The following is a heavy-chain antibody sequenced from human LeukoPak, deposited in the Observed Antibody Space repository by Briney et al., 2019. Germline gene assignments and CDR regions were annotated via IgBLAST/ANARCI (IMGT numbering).Heavy chain of an antibody. CDR1: GYTFTTYG. CDR3: ARVSGSSGYYYPFFDY. V-gene: IGHV1-18*01. Sequence: VKVSCKASGYTFTTYGITWVRQAPGQGLEWMGWISAYNDNTNYAQKLQGRVAMTTDSSTSTAYMELRSLRSDDTAVYYCARVSGSSGYYYPFFDYWGQGTLVTVSS. J-gene: IGHJ4*02. CDR2: ISAYNDNT. D-gene: IGHD3-22*01.